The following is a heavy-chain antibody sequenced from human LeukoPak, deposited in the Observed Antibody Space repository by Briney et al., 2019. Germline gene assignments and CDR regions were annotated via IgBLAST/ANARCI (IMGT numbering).Heavy chain of an antibody. V-gene: IGHV3-53*05. CDR3: TRGMLRQPPDY. J-gene: IGHJ4*02. D-gene: IGHD3-10*02. CDR1: GFTVSGNY. CDR2: IYSDDTT. Sequence: PGGSLRLSCAVSGFTVSGNYMSWIRQGPGKGLEWVSLIYSDDTTLYADSVKGRFTISRDNSKNTLYLQMNSLRVEDTAIYYCTRGMLRQPPDYWGQGMLVTVSS.